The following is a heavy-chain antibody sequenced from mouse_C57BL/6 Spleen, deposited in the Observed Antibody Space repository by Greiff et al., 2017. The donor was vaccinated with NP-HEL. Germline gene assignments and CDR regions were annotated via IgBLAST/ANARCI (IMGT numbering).Heavy chain of an antibody. Sequence: EVKLMESGGGLVKPGGSLKLSCAASGFTFSSYAMSWVRQTPEKRLEWVATISDGGSYTYYPDNVKGRFTISRDNAKNNLYLQMSHLKSEDTAMYYCAREYGNFAYWGQGTLVTVSA. CDR2: ISDGGSYT. D-gene: IGHD2-1*01. J-gene: IGHJ3*01. CDR1: GFTFSSYA. CDR3: AREYGNFAY. V-gene: IGHV5-4*01.